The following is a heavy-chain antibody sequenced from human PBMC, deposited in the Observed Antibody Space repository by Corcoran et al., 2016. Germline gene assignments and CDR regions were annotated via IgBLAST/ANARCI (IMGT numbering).Heavy chain of an antibody. V-gene: IGHV3-53*01. Sequence: EVQLVESGGGLIQPGGSLRLSCAASGFTVSSNYMSWVRQAPGKGLEWVSVIYSGGSTYYADSVKGRFTISRDNSKNTLYLQMNSLRAEATALYYCARSRGASGSYRHDAFDIWGQGTMVTVSS. CDR3: ARSRGASGSYRHDAFDI. CDR2: IYSGGST. J-gene: IGHJ3*02. CDR1: GFTVSSNY. D-gene: IGHD1-26*01.